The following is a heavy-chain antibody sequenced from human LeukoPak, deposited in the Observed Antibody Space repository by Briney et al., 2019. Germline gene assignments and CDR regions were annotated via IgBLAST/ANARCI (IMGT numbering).Heavy chain of an antibody. CDR3: ARSQKGVATMSLGYYYYYMDV. D-gene: IGHD5-12*01. CDR1: GYTFTSYG. Sequence: ASVKVSCKASGYTFTSYGISWVRQAPGQGLEWMGWISAYNGNTNCAQKLQGRVTMTTDTSTSTAYMELRSLRSDDTAVYYCARSQKGVATMSLGYYYYYMDVWGKGTTVTVSS. CDR2: ISAYNGNT. V-gene: IGHV1-18*01. J-gene: IGHJ6*03.